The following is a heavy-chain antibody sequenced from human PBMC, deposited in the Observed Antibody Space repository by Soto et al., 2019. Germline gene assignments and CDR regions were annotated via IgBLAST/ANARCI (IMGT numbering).Heavy chain of an antibody. CDR2: IDPSDSYT. Sequence: GESLKISCKGSGYSFTSYWISWVRQMPGKGLEWMGRIDPSDSYTNYSPSFQGHVTISADKSISTAYLQWSSLKASDTAMYYCARYDVVVPAAMRYYYGMDVWGQGTTVPVSS. J-gene: IGHJ6*02. V-gene: IGHV5-10-1*01. D-gene: IGHD2-2*01. CDR3: ARYDVVVPAAMRYYYGMDV. CDR1: GYSFTSYW.